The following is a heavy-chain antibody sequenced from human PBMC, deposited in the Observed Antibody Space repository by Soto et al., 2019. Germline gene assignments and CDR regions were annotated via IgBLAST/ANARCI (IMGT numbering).Heavy chain of an antibody. V-gene: IGHV3-23*01. CDR2: ISGSGGST. CDR3: AKLWTYYDILTGWVFDY. CDR1: GFTFSSYA. Sequence: GGSLRLSCAASGFTFSSYAMSWVRQAPGKGLEWVSAISGSGGSTYYADSVKGRFTISRDNSKNTLYLQMNSLRAEDTAVYYCAKLWTYYDILTGWVFDYWGQGTLVTVSS. D-gene: IGHD3-9*01. J-gene: IGHJ4*02.